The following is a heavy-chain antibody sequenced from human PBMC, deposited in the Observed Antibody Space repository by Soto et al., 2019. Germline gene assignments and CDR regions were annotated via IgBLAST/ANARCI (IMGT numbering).Heavy chain of an antibody. V-gene: IGHV3-23*01. Sequence: PGGSLRLSCAASGFTFSSYAMSWVRQAPGKGLEWVSAISGSGGSTYYADSVKGRFTISRDNSKNTLYLQMNSLRAEDTAVYYCAKDPFHSGYASGDYWGQGTLVTVSS. CDR3: AKDPFHSGYASGDY. J-gene: IGHJ4*02. D-gene: IGHD5-12*01. CDR2: ISGSGGST. CDR1: GFTFSSYA.